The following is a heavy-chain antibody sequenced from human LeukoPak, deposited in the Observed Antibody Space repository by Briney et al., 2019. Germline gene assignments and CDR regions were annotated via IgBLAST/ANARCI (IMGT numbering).Heavy chain of an antibody. D-gene: IGHD3-9*01. J-gene: IGHJ4*02. CDR3: ARTPTFYDVLTGYSNDY. CDR2: IGGTADNT. V-gene: IGHV3-23*01. CDR1: GITFSSYA. Sequence: GGSLRLSCVASGITFSSYAMSWVRQAPGRGLEWVSTIGGTADNTHYADSVKSRFSISRDYSRDTLYLQMNTLRAEDTAISFCARTPTFYDVLTGYSNDYWGQGALVTVSS.